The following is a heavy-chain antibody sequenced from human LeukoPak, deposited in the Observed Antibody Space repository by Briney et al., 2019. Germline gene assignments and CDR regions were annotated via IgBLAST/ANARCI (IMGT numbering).Heavy chain of an antibody. Sequence: SETLSLTCTVSGGSISSGDYYWSWIRQPPGKGLEWIGYIYYSGSTHYNPSLKSRVTISVDTSKNQFSLKLSSVTAADTAVYYCARDYGDTAGFDYWGQGTLVTVSS. V-gene: IGHV4-30-4*08. CDR3: ARDYGDTAGFDY. CDR1: GGSISSGDYY. D-gene: IGHD4-17*01. J-gene: IGHJ4*02. CDR2: IYYSGST.